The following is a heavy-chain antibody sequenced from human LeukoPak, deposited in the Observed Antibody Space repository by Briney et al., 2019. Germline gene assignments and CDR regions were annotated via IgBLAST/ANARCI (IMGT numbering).Heavy chain of an antibody. V-gene: IGHV1-24*01. CDR3: ATGTTGLVDTLMEGGNWFDP. CDR1: GYTLTELP. D-gene: IGHD5-18*01. Sequence: ASVKVSCKVSGYTLTELPMHWVRQAPGKGLEWMGGFDPEDGETIYAQKFQGRVTMTEDTSTDTAYMELSSLRSEDTAVYYYATGTTGLVDTLMEGGNWFDPWGQGTLVTVSS. CDR2: FDPEDGET. J-gene: IGHJ5*02.